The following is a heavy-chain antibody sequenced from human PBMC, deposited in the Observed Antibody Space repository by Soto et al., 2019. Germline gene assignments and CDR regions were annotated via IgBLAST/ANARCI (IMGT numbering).Heavy chain of an antibody. CDR2: IIPIFGTA. CDR3: ARYSTPNYYYGMDV. V-gene: IGHV1-69*06. CDR1: GGTFSSYA. Sequence: GASVKVSCKASGGTFSSYAISWVRQAPGQGLEWMGVIIPIFGTANYAQKFQGRVTITADKSTSTAYMELSSLRSEDTAVYYCARYSTPNYYYGMDVWGQGTTVTVSS. D-gene: IGHD2-15*01. J-gene: IGHJ6*02.